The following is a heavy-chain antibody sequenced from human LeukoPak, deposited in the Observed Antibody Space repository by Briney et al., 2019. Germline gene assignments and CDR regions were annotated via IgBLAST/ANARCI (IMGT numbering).Heavy chain of an antibody. CDR1: GGSISSGDYY. CDR2: IYYSGST. V-gene: IGHV4-30-4*08. CDR3: ARVVPFWSGLGDYYMDV. Sequence: PSETLSLTCTVSGGSISSGDYYWSWIRQPPGKGLEWIGYIYYSGSTYYYPSLKSRVTISVDTSNNKFSLKLSSVTAADTAVYYCARVVPFWSGLGDYYMDVWGKGTTVTVSS. J-gene: IGHJ6*03. D-gene: IGHD3-3*01.